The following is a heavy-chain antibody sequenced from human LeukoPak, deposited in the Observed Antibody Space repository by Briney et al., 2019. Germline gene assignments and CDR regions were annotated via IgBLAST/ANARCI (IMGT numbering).Heavy chain of an antibody. CDR1: GYTFTTYV. Sequence: GASVKVSCKASGYTFTTYVISWVRQAPGQGLEWMGWINVYNGSTTYTQKLQGRATMTTDASTSTAYMELKSLTSDDTAIYYCARHLLGLGDLSALDYWGQGTLVTVSS. CDR3: ARHLLGLGDLSALDY. J-gene: IGHJ4*02. V-gene: IGHV1-18*01. CDR2: INVYNGST. D-gene: IGHD3-16*02.